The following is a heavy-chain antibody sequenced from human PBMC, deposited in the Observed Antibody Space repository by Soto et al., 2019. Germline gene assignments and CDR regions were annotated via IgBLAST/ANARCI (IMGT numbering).Heavy chain of an antibody. CDR1: GFTFSSYG. CDR2: ISYDGSNK. J-gene: IGHJ6*02. Sequence: QVQLVESGGGVVQPGRSLRLSCAASGFTFSSYGMHWVRQAPGKGLEWVAVISYDGSNKYYADSVKGRFTISRDNSKNTLYLQMNSLRAEDTAVYYCAKDYCSSTSCHPFTYYYGMDVWGQGTTVTVSS. V-gene: IGHV3-30*18. D-gene: IGHD2-2*01. CDR3: AKDYCSSTSCHPFTYYYGMDV.